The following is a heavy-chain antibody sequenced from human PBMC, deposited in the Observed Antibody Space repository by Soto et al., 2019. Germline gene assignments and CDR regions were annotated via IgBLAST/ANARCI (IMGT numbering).Heavy chain of an antibody. J-gene: IGHJ6*02. CDR2: IYTSGST. Sequence: SETLSLTCTVSGGSISSYYCSWIRQPAGKGLEWIGRIYTSGSTNHNPSLKSRVTMSVDTSKNQFSLKLSSVTAADTAVYYCARDRYCSGGSCYLMHYYYYGMDVWGQGTTVTVSS. CDR1: GGSISSYY. CDR3: ARDRYCSGGSCYLMHYYYYGMDV. D-gene: IGHD2-15*01. V-gene: IGHV4-4*07.